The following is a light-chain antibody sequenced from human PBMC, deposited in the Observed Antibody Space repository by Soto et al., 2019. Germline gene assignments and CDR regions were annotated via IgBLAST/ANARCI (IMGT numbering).Light chain of an antibody. J-gene: IGKJ5*01. CDR1: QSIGTW. V-gene: IGKV1-5*01. Sequence: DIQVTQSPATLSAFVGDRVTISCRARQSIGTWLAWYQQKPGKAPKLLIYDASTLGSGVPSRFSGSGSGTEFTRTISWLQPEDVATYYCQEYKRYPVSFGQGTRLDI. CDR3: QEYKRYPVS. CDR2: DAS.